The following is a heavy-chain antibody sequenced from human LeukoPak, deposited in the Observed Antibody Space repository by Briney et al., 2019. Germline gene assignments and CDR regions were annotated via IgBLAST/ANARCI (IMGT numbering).Heavy chain of an antibody. CDR2: IYYSGST. V-gene: IGHV4-59*01. Sequence: PSETLSLTCTVSGGSISSYYWSWIRQPPGKGLEWIGYIYYSGSTNYNPSLKSRVTISVDTSKNQFSLKLSSVTAADTAVYYCARDRAGYSSPIRGQGTLVTVSS. CDR1: GGSISSYY. D-gene: IGHD6-13*01. J-gene: IGHJ4*02. CDR3: ARDRAGYSSPI.